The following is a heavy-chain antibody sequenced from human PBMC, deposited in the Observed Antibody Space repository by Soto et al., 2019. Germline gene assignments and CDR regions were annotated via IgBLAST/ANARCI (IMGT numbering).Heavy chain of an antibody. J-gene: IGHJ2*01. V-gene: IGHV1-18*01. CDR2: ISAYNGNT. CDR1: GYTFTSYG. CDR3: ARLGRGIAVAGALRYWYFDL. Sequence: QVQLVQSGAEVKKPGASVKVSCKASGYTFTSYGISWVRQAPGQGLEWMGWISAYNGNTNYAQKLQGRVTMTTDTATSTAYMELRSVRSDDRAVYYCARLGRGIAVAGALRYWYFDLWGRGTLVTVSS. D-gene: IGHD6-19*01.